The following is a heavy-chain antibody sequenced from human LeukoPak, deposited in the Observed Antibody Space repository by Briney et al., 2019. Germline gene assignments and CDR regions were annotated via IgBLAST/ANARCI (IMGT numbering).Heavy chain of an antibody. Sequence: GGSLRLSCAASGFTFSSYSMSWVRQAPGKGLEWVSAISGSGGSTYYADSVKGRFTISRDNSKNTLYLQMNSLRAEDTAVYYCAKDPQQWLVQGFDPWGQGTLVTVSS. CDR3: AKDPQQWLVQGFDP. CDR2: ISGSGGST. J-gene: IGHJ5*02. CDR1: GFTFSSYS. V-gene: IGHV3-23*01. D-gene: IGHD6-19*01.